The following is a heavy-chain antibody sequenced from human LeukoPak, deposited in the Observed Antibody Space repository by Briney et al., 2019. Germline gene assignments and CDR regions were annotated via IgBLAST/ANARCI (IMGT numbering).Heavy chain of an antibody. D-gene: IGHD2-2*01. CDR1: GYTFTTYA. CDR3: AREKVRQSGMDV. V-gene: IGHV1-3*04. J-gene: IGHJ6*02. CDR2: INTGNGNT. Sequence: GASVKVSCKASGYTFTTYAMHWVRQAPGQRLEWMGWINTGNGNTKYSQRFEGRVTVTTDTSAAAAYMELSSLRSEDTAVYYCAREKVRQSGMDVWGQGTTVTVSS.